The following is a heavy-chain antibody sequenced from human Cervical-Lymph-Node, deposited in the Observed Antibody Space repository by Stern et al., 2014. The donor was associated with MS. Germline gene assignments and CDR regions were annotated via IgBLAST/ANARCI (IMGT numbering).Heavy chain of an antibody. V-gene: IGHV3-74*01. CDR1: GFTFSSYW. CDR2: INSDGSST. Sequence: EMQLVESGGGLVQPGGSLRLSCAASGFTFSSYWMHWVRQAPGKGLVWVSRINSDGSSTSYADSVKGRFTISRDNAKNTLYLQMNSLRAEDTAVYYCAREGEWFGESLWYGMDVWGQGTTVTVSS. D-gene: IGHD3-10*01. CDR3: AREGEWFGESLWYGMDV. J-gene: IGHJ6*02.